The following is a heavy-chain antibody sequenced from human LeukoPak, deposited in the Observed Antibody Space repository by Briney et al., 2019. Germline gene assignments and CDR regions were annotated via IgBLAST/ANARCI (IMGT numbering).Heavy chain of an antibody. V-gene: IGHV3-64*04. CDR3: ARAGCSGGSCYSDYFDY. Sequence: GGSLRLSCSASGFTFSSYAMHWVRQAPGKGLEYVSAISSNGGSTYYADSVKGRFTISRDNSKNTLYLQMNSLRAEDTAVYYCARAGCSGGSCYSDYFDYWGQGTLVTVSS. D-gene: IGHD2-15*01. CDR1: GFTFSSYA. CDR2: ISSNGGST. J-gene: IGHJ4*02.